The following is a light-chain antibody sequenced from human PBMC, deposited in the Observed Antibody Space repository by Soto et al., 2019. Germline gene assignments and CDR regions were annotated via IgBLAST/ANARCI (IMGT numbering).Light chain of an antibody. CDR1: SSDVGGYNY. V-gene: IGLV2-8*01. J-gene: IGLJ1*01. CDR3: SSYAGSNNYV. CDR2: EVS. Sequence: QSGLTQPPSASGSPGQSVTISCTGTSSDVGGYNYVSWYQQHPGKAPKLMIYEVSKRPSGVPDRFSGSKSGNTASLTVSGLQAEDEADYYCSSYAGSNNYVFGTGTKVPVL.